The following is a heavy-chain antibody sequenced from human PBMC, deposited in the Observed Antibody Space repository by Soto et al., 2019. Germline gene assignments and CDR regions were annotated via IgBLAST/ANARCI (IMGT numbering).Heavy chain of an antibody. CDR2: IIPIFGTA. J-gene: IGHJ4*02. CDR1: GGTFSSYA. D-gene: IGHD4-17*01. CDR3: ATYLYGDYVYYFDY. Sequence: GASVKVSCKASGGTFSSYAISWVRQAPGQGLEWMGGIIPIFGTANYAQKFQGRVTITADESTSTAYMELSSLRSEDTAVYYCATYLYGDYVYYFDYWGQGTLVTVSS. V-gene: IGHV1-69*13.